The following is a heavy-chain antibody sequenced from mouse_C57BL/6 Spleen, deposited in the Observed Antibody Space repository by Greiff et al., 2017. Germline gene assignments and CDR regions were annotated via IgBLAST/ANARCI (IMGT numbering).Heavy chain of an antibody. J-gene: IGHJ2*01. D-gene: IGHD1-1*01. Sequence: EVKLVESGPGLAKPSQTLSLTCSVTGYSITSDYWNWIRKFPGNKLEYMGYISYSGSTYYNPSLNSRISITRDTSKNQYYLQLNSVTTEDTATYYCASSHYYGSSYFDYWGQGTTLTVSS. CDR3: ASSHYYGSSYFDY. V-gene: IGHV3-8*01. CDR2: ISYSGST. CDR1: GYSITSDY.